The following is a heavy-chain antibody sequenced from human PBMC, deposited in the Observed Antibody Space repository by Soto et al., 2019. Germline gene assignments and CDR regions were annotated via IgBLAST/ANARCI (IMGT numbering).Heavy chain of an antibody. CDR1: GCSFTSYW. Sequence: GESLKISCKGSGCSFTSYWISWVRQMPGKGLEWMGRIDPSDSYTNYSPSFQGHVTISADKSISTAYLQWSSLKASDTAMYYCARAPIYSSSFAYYYYYYGMDVWGQGTTVTVSS. CDR2: IDPSDSYT. CDR3: ARAPIYSSSFAYYYYYYGMDV. V-gene: IGHV5-10-1*01. D-gene: IGHD6-13*01. J-gene: IGHJ6*02.